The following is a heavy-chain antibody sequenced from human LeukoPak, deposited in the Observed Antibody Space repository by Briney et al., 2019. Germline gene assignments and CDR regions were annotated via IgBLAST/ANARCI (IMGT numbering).Heavy chain of an antibody. J-gene: IGHJ2*01. CDR2: IGTAGDI. D-gene: IGHD6-13*01. V-gene: IGHV3-13*01. Sequence: PGGSLRLSCAASGFTFSSYDMHWVRQATGKGLEWVSGIGTAGDIYYPGSVKGRVTISRENAKNSLYLQVNSVRAGDTAVYYCARAGYSSTWYSRYFDLWGRGTLVTVSS. CDR1: GFTFSSYD. CDR3: ARAGYSSTWYSRYFDL.